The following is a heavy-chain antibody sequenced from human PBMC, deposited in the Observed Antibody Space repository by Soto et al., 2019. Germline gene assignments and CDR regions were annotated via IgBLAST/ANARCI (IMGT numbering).Heavy chain of an antibody. CDR1: GGSISSGDYY. J-gene: IGHJ6*02. CDR2: IYYSGST. D-gene: IGHD2-2*01. Sequence: QVQLQESGPGLVKPSQTLSLTCTVSGGSISSGDYYWSWIRQPPGKGLEWIGYIYYSGSTYYNPSLKSRVTISVDTSKNQFSLKLSSVTAADTAVYYCAGFNIVFDPAANVEYYYYGMDVWGQGTTVTVSS. CDR3: AGFNIVFDPAANVEYYYYGMDV. V-gene: IGHV4-30-4*01.